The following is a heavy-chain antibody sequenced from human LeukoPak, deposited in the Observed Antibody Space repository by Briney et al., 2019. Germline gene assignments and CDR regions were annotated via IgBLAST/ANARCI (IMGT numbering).Heavy chain of an antibody. CDR2: IYHSGST. CDR1: GGSISSSNW. D-gene: IGHD3-3*01. CDR3: ARERSITIFGVVIKGYYYYMDV. V-gene: IGHV4-4*02. J-gene: IGHJ6*03. Sequence: SGTLSLTCAVSGGSISSSNWWSWVRQPPGKGLEWIGEIYHSGSTNYNPSLKSRVTISVDTSKNQFSLKLSSVTAADTAVYYCARERSITIFGVVIKGYYYYMDVWGKGTTVTVSS.